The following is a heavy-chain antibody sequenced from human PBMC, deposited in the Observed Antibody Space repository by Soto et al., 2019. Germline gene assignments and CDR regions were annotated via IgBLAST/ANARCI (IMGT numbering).Heavy chain of an antibody. CDR3: ASSIAAAASLDP. V-gene: IGHV1-18*04. J-gene: IGHJ5*02. Sequence: ASVKVSCKASGYTFTSYGISCVRQAPGQGLEWMGWISAYNGNTNYAQKLQGRVTMTTDTSTSTAYMELRSLRSDDTAVYYCASSIAAAASLDPWGQGTLVTVSS. D-gene: IGHD6-13*01. CDR2: ISAYNGNT. CDR1: GYTFTSYG.